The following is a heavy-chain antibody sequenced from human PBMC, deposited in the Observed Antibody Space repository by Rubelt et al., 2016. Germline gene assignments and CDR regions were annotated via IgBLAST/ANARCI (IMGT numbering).Heavy chain of an antibody. V-gene: IGHV4-59*01. CDR3: ARVGWYSSGWYSMGYLQH. CDR2: IHYSGST. D-gene: IGHD6-19*01. J-gene: IGHJ1*01. Sequence: GYIHYSGSTKYNPSLKSRVTISLDTSKNQFSLKLTSATAADTALYYCARVGWYSSGWYSMGYLQHWGQGTLVTVSS.